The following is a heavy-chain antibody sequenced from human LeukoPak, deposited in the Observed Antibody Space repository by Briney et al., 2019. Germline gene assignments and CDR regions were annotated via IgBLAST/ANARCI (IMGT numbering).Heavy chain of an antibody. V-gene: IGHV4-59*08. CDR2: IYYSGST. CDR3: ARAWGFGESLDY. D-gene: IGHD3-10*01. Sequence: SETLSLTCTVSGGSISSYYWSWIRQPPGKGLEWIGYIYYSGSTNYNPSLKSRVTISVDTSKSQFSLKLTSVTAADTAVYYCARAWGFGESLDYWGQGTLVTVSS. J-gene: IGHJ4*02. CDR1: GGSISSYY.